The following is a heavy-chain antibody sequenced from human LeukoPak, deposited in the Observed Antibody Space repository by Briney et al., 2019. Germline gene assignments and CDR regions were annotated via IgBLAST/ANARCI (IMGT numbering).Heavy chain of an antibody. CDR3: ARAVNIVVVTAIDY. CDR1: GFTFSSYA. V-gene: IGHV3-30-3*01. D-gene: IGHD2-21*02. Sequence: PGGSLRLSCAASGFTFSSYAMHWVRQAPGKGLEWVAVISYDGSNKYYADSVKGRFTISRDNSKNTLYLQMNSLRAEDTAVYYCARAVNIVVVTAIDYWGQGTLVTVSS. J-gene: IGHJ4*02. CDR2: ISYDGSNK.